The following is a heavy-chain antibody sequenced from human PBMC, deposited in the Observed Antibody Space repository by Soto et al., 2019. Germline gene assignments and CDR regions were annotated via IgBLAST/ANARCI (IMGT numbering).Heavy chain of an antibody. V-gene: IGHV3-23*01. J-gene: IGHJ4*02. CDR2: ISGSGAGT. D-gene: IGHD1-26*01. CDR1: GFTFSSYA. Sequence: PGGSLRLSCAASGFTFSSYAMSWVRQAPGKGLEWVSAISGSGAGTYYADSVKGRFTISRDNSKNTVYLQMNSLRAEDTAVYYCAKDKQGLNSGSYSDYWGQGTLVTVSS. CDR3: AKDKQGLNSGSYSDY.